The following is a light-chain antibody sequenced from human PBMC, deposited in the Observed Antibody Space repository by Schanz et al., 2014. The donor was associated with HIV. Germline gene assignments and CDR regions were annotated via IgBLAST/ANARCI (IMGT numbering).Light chain of an antibody. CDR2: DVN. Sequence: QSALTQPASVSGSPGQSITISCTGTSSDVGAYNYVSWYQQHPGKAPKLMIFDVNSRPSGVSDRFSGSKSGNTASLTISGLQAEDEADYYCCSIAGSSLVFGGGTKLTVL. V-gene: IGLV2-14*03. CDR1: SSDVGAYNY. CDR3: CSIAGSSLV. J-gene: IGLJ2*01.